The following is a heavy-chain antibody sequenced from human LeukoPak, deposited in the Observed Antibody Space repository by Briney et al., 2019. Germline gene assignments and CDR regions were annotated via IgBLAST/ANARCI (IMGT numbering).Heavy chain of an antibody. V-gene: IGHV3-7*01. CDR2: IKQDGSEK. J-gene: IGHJ3*02. CDR1: GFTFSSYW. Sequence: GGSLRLSCAASGFTFSSYWMSWVRQAPGKGLEWVANIKQDGSEKYYVDSVKGRFTISRDNAKNSLYLQMNSLRAEDTAVYYCASINYYDFWSGYPLLDAFDIWGQGTMVTVSS. D-gene: IGHD3-3*01. CDR3: ASINYYDFWSGYPLLDAFDI.